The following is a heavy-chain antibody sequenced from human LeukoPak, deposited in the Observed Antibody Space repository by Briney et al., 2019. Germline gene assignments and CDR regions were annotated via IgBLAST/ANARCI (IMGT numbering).Heavy chain of an antibody. CDR1: GYTFTSYD. CDR3: ARSYQATMYWFDP. J-gene: IGHJ5*02. V-gene: IGHV1-8*01. CDR2: MNPNSGNT. Sequence: PVASVKVSCKASGYTFTSYDINWVRQATGQGLEWMGWMNPNSGNTGYAQKFQGRVTMTRNTSISTAYMELSSLRSEDTAVYYCARSYQATMYWFDPWGQGTLVTVSS. D-gene: IGHD2-2*01.